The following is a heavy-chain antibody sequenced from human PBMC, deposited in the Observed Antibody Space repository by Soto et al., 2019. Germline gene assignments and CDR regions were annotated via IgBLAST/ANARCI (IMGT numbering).Heavy chain of an antibody. Sequence: LRLSCAASGFTFDNYAMHWVRQAPGKGLEWVPGISWNSNTIAYADSVKGRFTISRDNAKNSLYLQMNSLRAEDTAFYYCAKDTGPNWGQGTLVTVSS. J-gene: IGHJ4*02. CDR1: GFTFDNYA. V-gene: IGHV3-9*01. CDR2: ISWNSNTI. CDR3: AKDTGPN.